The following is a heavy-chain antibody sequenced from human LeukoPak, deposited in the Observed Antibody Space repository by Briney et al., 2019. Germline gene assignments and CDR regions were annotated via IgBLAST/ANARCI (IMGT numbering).Heavy chain of an antibody. J-gene: IGHJ4*02. CDR2: INTNTGNP. CDR3: SRQGPGYCGSTSCYGVDY. Sequence: ASVKVSCKASGYTFTSCAMNWVRQAPGQGLEWMGWINTNTGNPTYAQGFTGRFVFSLDTSVSTAYLQISSLKAEDTAVYYCSRQGPGYCGSTSCYGVDYWGQGTLVTVSS. CDR1: GYTFTSCA. D-gene: IGHD2-2*01. V-gene: IGHV7-4-1*02.